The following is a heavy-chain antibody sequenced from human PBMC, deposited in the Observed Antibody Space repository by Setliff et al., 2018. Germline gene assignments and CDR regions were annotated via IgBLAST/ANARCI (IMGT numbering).Heavy chain of an antibody. CDR2: INPDGSEK. Sequence: GGSLRFSCGASGFTYNNDWVSWVRQAPGKGLEWLASINPDGSEKYYVDSVKGRFTISRDNAKNSLSLQMNSLRTEDTAVYYCFGAGTCSYWGQGTQVTVSS. CDR3: FGAGTCSY. CDR1: GFTYNNDW. D-gene: IGHD3-10*01. J-gene: IGHJ4*02. V-gene: IGHV3-7*01.